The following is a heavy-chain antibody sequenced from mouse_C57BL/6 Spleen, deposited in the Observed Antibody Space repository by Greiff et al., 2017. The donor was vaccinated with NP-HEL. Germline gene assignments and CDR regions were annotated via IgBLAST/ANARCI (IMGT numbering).Heavy chain of an antibody. V-gene: IGHV5-17*01. CDR2: ISSGSSTI. CDR1: GFTFSDYG. J-gene: IGHJ4*01. Sequence: EVQLMESGGGLVKPGGSLTLSCAASGFTFSDYGMHWVRQAPEKGLEWVAYISSGSSTIYYAATVKGRSTTSEDNAKNTLFLQMTRLSSEAAAMYYCARGGIRCAMDDWGQGTSVTVSS. CDR3: ARGGIRCAMDD.